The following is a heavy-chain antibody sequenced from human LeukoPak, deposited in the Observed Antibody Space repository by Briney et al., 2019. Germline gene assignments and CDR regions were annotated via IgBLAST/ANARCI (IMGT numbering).Heavy chain of an antibody. Sequence: GGSLRLSCAASGFTFSSYGMHWVRQAPGKGLEWVAVISYDGSNKYYADSVKGRFTISRDNSKNTLYLQMNSLRAEDTAVYYCAKGRYPYCGGDCYLYYFDYWGQGTLVTVSP. CDR2: ISYDGSNK. J-gene: IGHJ4*02. CDR3: AKGRYPYCGGDCYLYYFDY. D-gene: IGHD2-21*02. CDR1: GFTFSSYG. V-gene: IGHV3-30*18.